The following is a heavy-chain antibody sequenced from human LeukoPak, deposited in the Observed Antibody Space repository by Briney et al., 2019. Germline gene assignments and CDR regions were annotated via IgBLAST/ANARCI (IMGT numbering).Heavy chain of an antibody. CDR3: ARESITIFGVVIINYYYYGMDV. CDR1: GNTLTNYY. D-gene: IGHD3-3*01. CDR2: INPSGGST. J-gene: IGHJ6*02. Sequence: ASVKVSCKASGNTLTNYYMYWVRQAPGQGLEWMGIINPSGGSTTYAQKFQGRVTMTRDTSTSTVYIDLSSLRSEDTAVYYCARESITIFGVVIINYYYYGMDVWGQGTTVTVSS. V-gene: IGHV1-46*01.